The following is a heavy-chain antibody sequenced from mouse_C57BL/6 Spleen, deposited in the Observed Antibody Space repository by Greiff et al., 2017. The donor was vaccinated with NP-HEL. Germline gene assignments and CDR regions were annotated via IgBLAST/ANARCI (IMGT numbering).Heavy chain of an antibody. CDR3: ARSYYGSSPGGD. CDR1: GYTFTSYW. Sequence: QVQLQQPGAELVRPGSSVKLSCKASGYTFTSYWMHWVKQRPIQGLEWIGNIDPSDSETHYNQKFKDKATLTVDKSSSTAYMQHSSLTSEDSAVYYCARSYYGSSPGGDWGKGATLTVSS. J-gene: IGHJ2*01. CDR2: IDPSDSET. V-gene: IGHV1-52*01. D-gene: IGHD1-1*01.